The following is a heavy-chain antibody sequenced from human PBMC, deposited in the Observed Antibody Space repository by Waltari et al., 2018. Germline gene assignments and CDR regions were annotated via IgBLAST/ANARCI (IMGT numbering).Heavy chain of an antibody. Sequence: QMQLVQSGPEVKKPGTSVRVSCKASGLTFHSSTMQWVRPARGPGIEWLGWIVVGSGRTDYAQKYQQRVTITRDMATGTADMELRSLRFEGTANYYCAVGFWCSGSYIHHWGQGTLVTVSP. J-gene: IGHJ4*02. CDR3: AVGFWCSGSYIHH. CDR1: GLTFHSST. D-gene: IGHD3-10*02. CDR2: IVVGSGRT. V-gene: IGHV1-58*02.